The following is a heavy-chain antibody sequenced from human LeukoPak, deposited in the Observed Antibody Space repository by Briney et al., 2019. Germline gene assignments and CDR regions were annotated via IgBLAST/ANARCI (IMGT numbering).Heavy chain of an antibody. D-gene: IGHD3-16*02. J-gene: IGHJ4*02. CDR3: ARGGLDYDYVWGSYRHDY. CDR1: GGSISSSSYY. Sequence: PSETLSPTCTVSGGSISSSSYYWGWIRQPPGKGLEWIGGIYYSGSTYYNPSLKSRVTISVDTSKNQFSLKLSSVTAADTAVYYCARGGLDYDYVWGSYRHDYWGQGTLVTVSS. CDR2: IYYSGST. V-gene: IGHV4-39*01.